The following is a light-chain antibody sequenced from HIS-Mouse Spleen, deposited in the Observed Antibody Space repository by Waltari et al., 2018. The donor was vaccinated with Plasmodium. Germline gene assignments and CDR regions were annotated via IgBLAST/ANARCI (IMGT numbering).Light chain of an antibody. CDR3: YSTDSSGNHRV. CDR2: EDS. J-gene: IGLJ3*02. Sequence: SFELTQPPPVPVSPGQTARITCSGYAFPKKYAYWYQQKSGQAHVLVIYEDSKRPSGIPERFSGSSSGTMATLTISGAQVEDEADYYCYSTDSSGNHRVFGGGTKLTVL. CDR1: AFPKKY. V-gene: IGLV3-10*01.